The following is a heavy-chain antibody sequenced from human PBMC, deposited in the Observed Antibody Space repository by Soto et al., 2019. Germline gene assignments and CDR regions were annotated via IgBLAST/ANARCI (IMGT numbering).Heavy chain of an antibody. CDR1: GGSINSGGYS. CDR2: IYHSGST. Sequence: KPSETLSLTCAVSGGSINSGGYSWSWIRQPPGKGLEWIGYIYHSGSTYYNPSLKSRVTISVDRSKNQFSLKLSSVTAADTAVYYCALGKDWFDPWGQGTLVTVSS. CDR3: ALGKDWFDP. V-gene: IGHV4-30-2*01. D-gene: IGHD1-26*01. J-gene: IGHJ5*02.